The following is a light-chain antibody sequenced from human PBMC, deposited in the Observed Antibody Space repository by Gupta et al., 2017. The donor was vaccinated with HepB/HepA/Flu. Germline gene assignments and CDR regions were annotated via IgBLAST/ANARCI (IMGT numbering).Light chain of an antibody. J-gene: IGKJ4*01. CDR1: QTVTSGY. Sequence: EIVLTQSPGTLSLSPGDRATLSCRASQTVTSGYLAWYQHKPGQAPRLLIYATSRRYPGHPDRFKGSGSGSDFTLIISSRKPEDFAVYYCQQYANSRSRTFGGGTKVEVK. CDR3: QQYANSRSRT. V-gene: IGKV3-20*01. CDR2: ATS.